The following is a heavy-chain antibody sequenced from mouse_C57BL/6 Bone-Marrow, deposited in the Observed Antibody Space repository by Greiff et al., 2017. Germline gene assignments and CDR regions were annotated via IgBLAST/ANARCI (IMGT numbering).Heavy chain of an antibody. Sequence: VKVVESGPELVKPGASVKISCKASGYAFSSSWMNWVKQRPGKGLEWIGRIYPGDGDTNYNGKFKGKATLTADKSSSTAYMQLSSLTSEDSAVYYCAGYYGSSWGWFAYWGQGTLVTVSA. V-gene: IGHV1-82*01. CDR3: AGYYGSSWGWFAY. CDR1: GYAFSSSW. J-gene: IGHJ3*01. CDR2: IYPGDGDT. D-gene: IGHD1-1*01.